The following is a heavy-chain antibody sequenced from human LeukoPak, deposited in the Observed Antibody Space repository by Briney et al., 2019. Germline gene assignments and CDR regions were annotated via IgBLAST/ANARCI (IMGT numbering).Heavy chain of an antibody. D-gene: IGHD3-10*01. CDR1: GFTSSSYW. CDR3: AGETSARGVTTH. CDR2: INSDGSST. Sequence: GGSLRLSCAASGFTSSSYWMHWVRQAPGKGLVWVSRINSDGSSTSYADSVKGRFTISTDNAKNTLYLQMNSLRAEDTAVYYCAGETSARGVTTHWGQGTLVTVSS. V-gene: IGHV3-74*01. J-gene: IGHJ4*02.